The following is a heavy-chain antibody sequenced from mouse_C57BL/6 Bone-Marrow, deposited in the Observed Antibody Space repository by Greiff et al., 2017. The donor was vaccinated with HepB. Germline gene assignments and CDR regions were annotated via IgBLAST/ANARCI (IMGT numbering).Heavy chain of an antibody. CDR1: GYTFTSYW. Sequence: QVQLQQPGAELVKPGASVKLSCKASGYTFTSYWMQWVKQRPGQGLEWIGEIDPSDSYTNYNHKFKGKATLTVDTSSSTAYMQLSSLTSEDSAVYYCARDDYYGSSYDAMDYWGQGTSVTVSS. J-gene: IGHJ4*01. V-gene: IGHV1-50*01. D-gene: IGHD1-1*01. CDR3: ARDDYYGSSYDAMDY. CDR2: IDPSDSYT.